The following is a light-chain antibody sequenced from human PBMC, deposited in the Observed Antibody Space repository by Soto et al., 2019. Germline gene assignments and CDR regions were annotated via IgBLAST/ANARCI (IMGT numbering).Light chain of an antibody. CDR1: SSDVGEENY. CDR2: EVS. V-gene: IGLV2-8*01. CDR3: SSFAGSPVV. J-gene: IGLJ2*01. Sequence: QSVLTQPPSASGSPGQSVTITCSGTSSDVGEENYVSWYQQHPGKVPKLILYEVSKRPSGVPDRFSGSRSGNTASLTVSGLQAEEEADYYCSSFAGSPVVFGGGTKVTV.